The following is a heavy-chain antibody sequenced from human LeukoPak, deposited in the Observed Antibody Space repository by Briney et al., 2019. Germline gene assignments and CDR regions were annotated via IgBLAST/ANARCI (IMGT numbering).Heavy chain of an antibody. CDR1: GGSISSYY. J-gene: IGHJ4*02. D-gene: IGHD1-26*01. CDR2: IYYSGST. CDR3: ARPLGLGVDY. V-gene: IGHV4-59*01. Sequence: SETLSLTCTVSGGSISSYYWSWIRQPPGKGLEWIGYIYYSGSTNYNPSLKSRVTISVDTSKNQFSLKLSSVTAADTAVYYCARPLGLGVDYWGQGTLVTVSS.